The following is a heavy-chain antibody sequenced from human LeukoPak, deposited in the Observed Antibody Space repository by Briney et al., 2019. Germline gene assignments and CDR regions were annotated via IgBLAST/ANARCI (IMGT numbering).Heavy chain of an antibody. Sequence: GGSLRLSGAASGFTFSSYGMHWVRQAPGKGLEWVAVISYDGSNKYYADSVKGRFTISRDNSKNTLYLQMSSLRAEDTAVYYCAKDARTGIAASKSLGYFQHWGQGTLVTVSS. CDR3: AKDARTGIAASKSLGYFQH. CDR2: ISYDGSNK. D-gene: IGHD6-13*01. J-gene: IGHJ1*01. CDR1: GFTFSSYG. V-gene: IGHV3-30*18.